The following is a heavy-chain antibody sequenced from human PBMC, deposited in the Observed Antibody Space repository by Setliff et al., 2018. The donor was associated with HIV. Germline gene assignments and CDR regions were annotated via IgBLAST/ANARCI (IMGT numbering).Heavy chain of an antibody. D-gene: IGHD1-26*01. CDR2: IYTSGST. CDR3: ARTRAPYFFDF. CDR1: GGSISSYY. V-gene: IGHV4-4*08. Sequence: NPSETLSLTCTVSGGSISSYYWSWIRQPPGKGLEWIGYIYTSGSTNYNPSLKSRVTISVDTSKNQFSLKLSSVTAADTAVYFCARTRAPYFFDFWGQGAQVTVSS. J-gene: IGHJ4*02.